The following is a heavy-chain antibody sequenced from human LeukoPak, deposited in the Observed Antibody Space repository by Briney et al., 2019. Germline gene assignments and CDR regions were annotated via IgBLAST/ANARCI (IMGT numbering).Heavy chain of an antibody. CDR1: GFTLSSYA. J-gene: IGHJ4*02. V-gene: IGHV3-30-3*01. Sequence: GGSLRLSCAASGFTLSSYAMHWVRQAPGKGLEWVAVISYDGSNKYYADSVKGRFTISRDNSKNTLYLQMNSLRAEDTAVYYCARGPHWATFDYWGEGTLVSVSS. D-gene: IGHD3-16*01. CDR2: ISYDGSNK. CDR3: ARGPHWATFDY.